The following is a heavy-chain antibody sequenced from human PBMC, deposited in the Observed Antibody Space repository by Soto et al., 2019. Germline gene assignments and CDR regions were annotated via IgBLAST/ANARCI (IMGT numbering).Heavy chain of an antibody. CDR3: TRDASRDSSGRGWFDX. D-gene: IGHD6-25*01. Sequence: GGSLRLSFAASGFTFRSFTMNWVRQAPGKGLEWVSTISSNSAYIYYTDALRVRFTISRDNAKNSLHLQMNSLRAEDTAVYYCTRDASRDSSGRGWFDXWGPGTLVTVSX. CDR2: ISSNSAYI. J-gene: IGHJ5*02. V-gene: IGHV3-21*01. CDR1: GFTFRSFT.